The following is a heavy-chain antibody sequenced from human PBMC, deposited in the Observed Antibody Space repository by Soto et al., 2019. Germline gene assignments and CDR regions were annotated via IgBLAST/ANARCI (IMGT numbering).Heavy chain of an antibody. CDR1: GGTFSSYT. Sequence: SVKVSCKASGGTFSSYTISWVRQAPGQGLEWMGRIIPILGIANYAQKFQGRVTITADKSTSTAYMELSSLRSEDTAVYYCATGVVVVAADAFDIWGQGTMVTVSS. CDR2: IIPILGIA. D-gene: IGHD2-15*01. CDR3: ATGVVVVAADAFDI. J-gene: IGHJ3*02. V-gene: IGHV1-69*02.